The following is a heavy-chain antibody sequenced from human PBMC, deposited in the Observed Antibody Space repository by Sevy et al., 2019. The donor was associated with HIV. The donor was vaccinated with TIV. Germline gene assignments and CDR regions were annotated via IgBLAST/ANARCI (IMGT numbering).Heavy chain of an antibody. CDR2: IYHSGST. J-gene: IGHJ5*02. V-gene: IGHV4-4*02. CDR3: ARVQQLVQTRSPHNWFDP. Sequence: SETLSLTCAVSGGSISSSNWWSWVRQPPGKGLEWIGEIYHSGSTNYNPSLKSRVTISVDKSKNQFSLKLSSVTAADTAVYYCARVQQLVQTRSPHNWFDPWGQGTLVTVSS. CDR1: GGSISSSNW. D-gene: IGHD6-13*01.